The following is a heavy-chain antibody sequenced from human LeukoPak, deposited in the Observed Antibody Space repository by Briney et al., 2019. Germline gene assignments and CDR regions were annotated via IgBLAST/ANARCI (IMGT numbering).Heavy chain of an antibody. CDR1: GFTFSSFG. V-gene: IGHV3-30*18. Sequence: GKSLRLSCAVSGFTFSSFGMHWVRQTPDKGLEWVAIISYDGSDSFYRDSVEGRFTISRDNSKNTLFLQMNSLRADDTAVYYCAKDRQYYYDSSGYSLDYWGQGTQVTVSS. J-gene: IGHJ4*02. D-gene: IGHD3-22*01. CDR2: ISYDGSDS. CDR3: AKDRQYYYDSSGYSLDY.